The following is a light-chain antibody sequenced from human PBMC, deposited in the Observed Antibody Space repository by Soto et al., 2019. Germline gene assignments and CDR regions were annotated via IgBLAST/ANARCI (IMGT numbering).Light chain of an antibody. CDR2: EAS. Sequence: DIRMTQSPSSLSASVGDRVTIACRASQSIDTHLNWYQQHPGKAPNALIYEASNLQSGGPSRFSGSGSWTDFTLTISGLQPDDAGTYYCQQTYSPPATFGQGTKVEIK. CDR1: QSIDTH. CDR3: QQTYSPPAT. V-gene: IGKV1-39*01. J-gene: IGKJ1*01.